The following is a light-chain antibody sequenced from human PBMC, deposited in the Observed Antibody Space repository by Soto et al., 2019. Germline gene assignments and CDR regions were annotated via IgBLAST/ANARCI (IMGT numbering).Light chain of an antibody. CDR1: QSVLYSSNNKNY. J-gene: IGKJ1*01. CDR3: QQYYSTWWT. CDR2: WAS. Sequence: DIVMTQSPDSLAVSLGERATINCKSSQSVLYSSNNKNYLAWYQQKPRQPPKLLIYWASTRESGVPDRFSGSGSGTDFTLTISSLQAEDVAVYYCQQYYSTWWTFGQGTKVEIK. V-gene: IGKV4-1*01.